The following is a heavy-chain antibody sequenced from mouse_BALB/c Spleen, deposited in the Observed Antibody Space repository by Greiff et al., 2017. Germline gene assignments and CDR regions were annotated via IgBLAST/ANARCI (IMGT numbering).Heavy chain of an antibody. CDR3: ARSEDSYFDY. Sequence: VQLQQPGAELVMPGASVKMSCKASGYTFTDYWMHWVKQRPGQGLEWIGAIDTSDSYTSYNQKFKGKATLTVDESSSTAYMQLSSLTSEDSAVYYCARSEDSYFDYWGQGTTLTVSS. CDR1: GYTFTDYW. J-gene: IGHJ2*01. V-gene: IGHV1-69*01. CDR2: IDTSDSYT.